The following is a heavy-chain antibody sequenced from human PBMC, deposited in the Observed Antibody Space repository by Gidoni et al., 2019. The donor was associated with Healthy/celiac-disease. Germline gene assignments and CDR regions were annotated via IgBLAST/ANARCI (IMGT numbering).Heavy chain of an antibody. CDR3: ARVRRFWGSHGGTFDS. V-gene: IGHV4-4*07. CDR2: IYPSGST. CDR1: GGSISTFY. D-gene: IGHD3-16*01. J-gene: IGHJ4*02. Sequence: QVQLQESGPGLVKPSETLSLTCTVSGGSISTFYWSWIRQPAGKGLEWIGRIYPSGSTNYNSSLKSRLTMSIDTSKNQFSLKLSSVTAADTAVYYCARVRRFWGSHGGTFDSWGQGTLVTVSS.